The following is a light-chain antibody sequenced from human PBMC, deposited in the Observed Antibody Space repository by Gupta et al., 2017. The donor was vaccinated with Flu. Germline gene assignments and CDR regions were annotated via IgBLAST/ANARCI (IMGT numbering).Light chain of an antibody. CDR2: DVS. CDR3: CSYAGSYTFVV. Sequence: SALTQPRSVSGSPGQSVTISCTGTSSDVGGYNYVYWYQQHTGKAPKLMIYDVSKRPSGVPDRFSGSKSGNTASLTISGLQAEDEADYYCCSYAGSYTFVVFGGGTKLTVL. V-gene: IGLV2-11*01. J-gene: IGLJ2*01. CDR1: SSDVGGYNY.